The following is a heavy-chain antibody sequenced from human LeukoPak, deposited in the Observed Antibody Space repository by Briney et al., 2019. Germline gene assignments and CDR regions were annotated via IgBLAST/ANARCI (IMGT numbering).Heavy chain of an antibody. V-gene: IGHV1-2*06. D-gene: IGHD3-10*01. Sequence: ASVNVSRKPSGPSFNVYYMHWVRQAPGQGLEWMGRIEAKSGGTNYPLKFQGRVTMTRDTSISTAYMELTRLGPDDTAVYLCARGLTYGAGRFFYYSMDVWGRGTTVIVSS. J-gene: IGHJ6*03. CDR3: ARGLTYGAGRFFYYSMDV. CDR2: IEAKSGGT. CDR1: GPSFNVYY.